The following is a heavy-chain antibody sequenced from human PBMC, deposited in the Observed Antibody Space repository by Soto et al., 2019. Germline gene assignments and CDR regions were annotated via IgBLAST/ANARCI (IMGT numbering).Heavy chain of an antibody. Sequence: QVQLVESGGGLVKPGGSLRLSCAASGFTFNDYYMSWVRQAPGKGLEWVSYISSSGPYTKYGDSVKGRFTISRDNAKNSLYLQMSSLRVEDTAVYYCARVPVSMVRGYVMDVWGQGTSVTVSS. V-gene: IGHV3-11*06. CDR2: ISSSGPYT. J-gene: IGHJ6*02. CDR1: GFTFNDYY. D-gene: IGHD3-10*01. CDR3: ARVPVSMVRGYVMDV.